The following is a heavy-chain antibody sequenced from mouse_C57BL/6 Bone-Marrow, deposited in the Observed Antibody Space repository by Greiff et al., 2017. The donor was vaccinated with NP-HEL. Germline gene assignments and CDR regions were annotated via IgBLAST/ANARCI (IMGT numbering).Heavy chain of an antibody. D-gene: IGHD1-1*01. J-gene: IGHJ2*01. CDR1: GYTFTSYT. CDR3: ARSATVVARDYFDY. CDR2: INPSSGYT. Sequence: QVQLQQSGAELARPGASVKMSCKASGYTFTSYTMHWVKQRPGQGLEWIGYINPSSGYTKYNQKFKDKATLTADKSSSTAYMQLSSLTSEDSAVYYCARSATVVARDYFDYWGQGTTLTVSS. V-gene: IGHV1-4*01.